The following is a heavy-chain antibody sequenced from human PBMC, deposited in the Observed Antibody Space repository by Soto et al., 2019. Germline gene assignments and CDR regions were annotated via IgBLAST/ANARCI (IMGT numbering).Heavy chain of an antibody. CDR2: IYYSGST. V-gene: IGHV4-59*01. CDR3: AGTIHRYGPRFDY. D-gene: IGHD5-18*01. J-gene: IGHJ4*02. Sequence: PSETLSLTCSVSGGSMSNYYWSWIRQPPGKGLEWIGDIYYSGSTNYNPSLKSRVTISVDTSKNQFSLKLSSVTAADTAVYYCAGTIHRYGPRFDYRGQATLRSVFS. CDR1: GGSMSNYY.